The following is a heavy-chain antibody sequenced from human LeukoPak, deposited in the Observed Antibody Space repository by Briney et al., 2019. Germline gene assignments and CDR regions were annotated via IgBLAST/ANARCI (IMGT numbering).Heavy chain of an antibody. D-gene: IGHD6-13*01. Sequence: PSETLSLTCAVYGGSFSDYQWTWIRQPPGKGLEWIGEVTHSGSINHNPSLKSRVTISVDTSKNQFSLKLSSVTAADTAVYYCARVPAAGTGANWFDPWGQGTLVTVSS. CDR3: ARVPAAGTGANWFDP. CDR1: GGSFSDYQ. J-gene: IGHJ5*02. CDR2: VTHSGSI. V-gene: IGHV4-34*01.